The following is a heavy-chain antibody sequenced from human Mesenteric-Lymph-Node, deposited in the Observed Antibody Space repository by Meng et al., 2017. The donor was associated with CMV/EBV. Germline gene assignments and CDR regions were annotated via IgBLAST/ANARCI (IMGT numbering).Heavy chain of an antibody. CDR1: GFTFSSYA. J-gene: IGHJ4*02. CDR2: ISGSGGST. Sequence: GESLKISCAASGFTFSSYAMSWVRQAPGKGLEWVSAISGSGGSTGYADSVKGRFTISRDNAKNSLYLQMNSLRAEDTAVYYCARGDYYFDYWGQGTLVTVSS. V-gene: IGHV3-23*01. CDR3: ARGDYYFDY.